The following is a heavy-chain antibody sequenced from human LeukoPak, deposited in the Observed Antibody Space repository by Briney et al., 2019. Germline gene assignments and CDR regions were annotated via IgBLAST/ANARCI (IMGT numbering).Heavy chain of an antibody. V-gene: IGHV3-23*01. CDR2: ISGSGGST. D-gene: IGHD3-22*01. Sequence: PGGSLRLSCAASGFTFSSYAMSWVRQAPGKGLEWVSAISGSGGSTYYADSVKGRFTISRDNSKNTLYTQMNSLRVEDTAVYYCAKDLRYYYDSSGFDYWGQGTLVTVSS. CDR1: GFTFSSYA. J-gene: IGHJ4*02. CDR3: AKDLRYYYDSSGFDY.